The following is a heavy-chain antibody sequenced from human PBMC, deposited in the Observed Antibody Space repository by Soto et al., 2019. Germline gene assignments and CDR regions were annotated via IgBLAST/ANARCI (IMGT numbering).Heavy chain of an antibody. J-gene: IGHJ5*02. CDR2: IYPGDSDT. Sequence: GESLNSSCKGCGYSLTSYWIGWVRQMPGKGLEWMGIIYPGDSDTRYSPSFQGQVTISADKSISTAYLQWSSLKASDTAMYYCARRRRDYYDSSGYVRINWFDPWGQGTLVTVSS. CDR3: ARRRRDYYDSSGYVRINWFDP. D-gene: IGHD3-22*01. CDR1: GYSLTSYW. V-gene: IGHV5-51*01.